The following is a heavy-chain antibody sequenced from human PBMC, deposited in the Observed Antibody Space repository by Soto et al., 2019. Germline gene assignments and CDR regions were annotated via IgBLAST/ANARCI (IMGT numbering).Heavy chain of an antibody. D-gene: IGHD3-22*01. CDR3: ARDGLGYDSRGEGPL. Sequence: SVKVSCKASGGTFSSYAISWVRQAPGQGLEWMGGIIPIFGTANYAQKFQGRVTITADKSTSTAYMELSSLRSEDTAVYYCARDGLGYDSRGEGPLWGQGTLVTVSS. CDR1: GGTFSSYA. V-gene: IGHV1-69*06. J-gene: IGHJ4*02. CDR2: IIPIFGTA.